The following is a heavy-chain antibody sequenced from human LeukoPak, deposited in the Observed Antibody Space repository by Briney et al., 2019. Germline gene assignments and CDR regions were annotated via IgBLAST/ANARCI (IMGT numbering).Heavy chain of an antibody. J-gene: IGHJ4*02. V-gene: IGHV3-21*01. CDR2: ISSSSSYI. Sequence: GGSLRLSCAASGFTFSSYSMNWVRQAPGKGLEWVSSISSSSSYIYYADSVKGRFTISRDNAKNSQYLQMNSLRAEDTAVYYCARVPAAVARTDYWGQGTLVTVSS. D-gene: IGHD6-19*01. CDR3: ARVPAAVARTDY. CDR1: GFTFSSYS.